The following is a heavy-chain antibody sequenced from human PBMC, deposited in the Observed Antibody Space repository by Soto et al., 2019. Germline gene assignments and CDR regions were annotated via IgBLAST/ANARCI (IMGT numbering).Heavy chain of an antibody. V-gene: IGHV3-53*01. CDR1: GFTVSSNY. CDR3: ARVPVPPRIVGATDDAFDI. Sequence: GGSLRLSCAASGFTVSSNYMSWVRQAPGKGLEWVSVIYSGGSTYYADSVKGRFTISRDNSKNTLYLQMNSLRAEDTAVYYCARVPVPPRIVGATDDAFDIWGQGTMVTVSS. CDR2: IYSGGST. D-gene: IGHD1-26*01. J-gene: IGHJ3*02.